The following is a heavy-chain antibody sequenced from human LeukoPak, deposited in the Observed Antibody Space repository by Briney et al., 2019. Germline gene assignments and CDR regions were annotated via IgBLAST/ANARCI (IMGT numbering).Heavy chain of an antibody. V-gene: IGHV1-2*06. J-gene: IGHJ4*02. Sequence: ASVKVSCKASGYTFTGYYMHWVRQAPGQGLEWMGRINPNSGGTNYAQKFQGRVTMTRDTSISTAYMELSRLRSDDTAVHYCATPIAVAPFDYWGQGTLVTVSS. D-gene: IGHD6-19*01. CDR2: INPNSGGT. CDR3: ATPIAVAPFDY. CDR1: GYTFTGYY.